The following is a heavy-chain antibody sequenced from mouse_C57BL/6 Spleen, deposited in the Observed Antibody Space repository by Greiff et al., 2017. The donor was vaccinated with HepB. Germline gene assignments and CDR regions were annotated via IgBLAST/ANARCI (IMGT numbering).Heavy chain of an antibody. Sequence: EVKLVESGGGLVKPGGSLKLSCAASGFTFSDYGMHWVRQAPEKGLEWVAYISSGSSTIYYADTVKGRFTISRDNAKNTLFLQMTSLRSEDTAMYYCARLIYYYGKGSMDYWGQGTSVTVSS. CDR2: ISSGSSTI. J-gene: IGHJ4*01. V-gene: IGHV5-17*01. D-gene: IGHD1-1*01. CDR3: ARLIYYYGKGSMDY. CDR1: GFTFSDYG.